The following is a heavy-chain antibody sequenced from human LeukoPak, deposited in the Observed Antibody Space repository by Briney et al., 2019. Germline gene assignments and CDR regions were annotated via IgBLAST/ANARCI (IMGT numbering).Heavy chain of an antibody. CDR1: GYTFTNYD. Sequence: ASVKVSCKASGYTFTNYDINWVRQATGQGLEWMGWMDPNSGSTGYAQKFQGRVTMARNTSISTAYMELSSLRSEDTAVYYCARRSDDYDSSAYYHWGQGTLVTVSS. V-gene: IGHV1-8*01. CDR2: MDPNSGST. D-gene: IGHD3-22*01. CDR3: ARRSDDYDSSAYYH. J-gene: IGHJ4*02.